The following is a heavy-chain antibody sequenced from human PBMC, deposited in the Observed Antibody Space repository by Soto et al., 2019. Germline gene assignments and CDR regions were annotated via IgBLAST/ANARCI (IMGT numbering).Heavy chain of an antibody. CDR1: GYTLTELS. Sequence: ASVKVSCKVSGYTLTELSMHWVRQAPGKGLEWMGGFDPEDGETIYAQKFQGRVTMTEDTSTDTAYMELSSLRSEDTAVYYCATESLTYMSTVTPFGYWGQGTLVTVSS. CDR3: ATESLTYMSTVTPFGY. D-gene: IGHD4-17*01. CDR2: FDPEDGET. V-gene: IGHV1-24*01. J-gene: IGHJ4*02.